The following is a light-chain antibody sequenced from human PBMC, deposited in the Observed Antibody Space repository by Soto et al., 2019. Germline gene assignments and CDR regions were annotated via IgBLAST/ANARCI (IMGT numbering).Light chain of an antibody. J-gene: IGLJ3*02. CDR1: SSDVGGYNY. CDR3: SSFRTGSVVV. Sequence: QSALTQPASVSGSPGQSITISCTGTSSDVGGYNYVSWYQQHPGKAPKLVIYGVTYRPSGVSARFSGSKFQNTASLTISGLQAEDEADYYCSSFRTGSVVVFGRGTKVTVL. V-gene: IGLV2-14*01. CDR2: GVT.